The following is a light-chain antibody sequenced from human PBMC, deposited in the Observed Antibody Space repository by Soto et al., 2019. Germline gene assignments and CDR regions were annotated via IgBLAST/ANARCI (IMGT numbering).Light chain of an antibody. CDR2: GAS. CDR3: QQHSHWPPWT. CDR1: QHVRTF. Sequence: EVVLTQSPSTLPLSPGGRATLSCRASQHVRTFLDWYQQKPGQAPRLLVNGASNRATGIPARFSGSGSGTDFTLPISSLEPEDFAVYYCQQHSHWPPWTFGQGTKVDIK. V-gene: IGKV3-11*01. J-gene: IGKJ1*01.